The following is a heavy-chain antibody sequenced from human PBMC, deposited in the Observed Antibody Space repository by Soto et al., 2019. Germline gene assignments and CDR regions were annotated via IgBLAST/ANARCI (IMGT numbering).Heavy chain of an antibody. CDR2: ISGSGGST. CDR1: GFTFSSYA. CDR3: AKGPRNYVEPNWFDP. Sequence: GGSLRLSCAASGFTFSSYAMSWVRQAPGKGLEWVSAISGSGGSTYYADSVKGRFTISRDNSKNTLYLQMNSLRAEDTAVYYCAKGPRNYVEPNWFDPWGQGTLVTVSS. J-gene: IGHJ5*02. V-gene: IGHV3-23*01. D-gene: IGHD1-7*01.